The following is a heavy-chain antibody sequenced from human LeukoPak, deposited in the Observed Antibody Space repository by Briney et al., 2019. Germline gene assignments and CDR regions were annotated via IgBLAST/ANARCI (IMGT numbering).Heavy chain of an antibody. J-gene: IGHJ5*02. D-gene: IGHD6-13*01. CDR3: ARRIAAAGWFDP. CDR2: IYYSGTT. V-gene: IGHV4-59*08. Sequence: SETLSLTCTVSGGSISSLYWSWIRQPPGRGLEWIGYIYYSGTTNYNPSLKSRVTISVDTSKDQFSLKLSSVTAADTAVYYCARRIAAAGWFDPWGQGTLVTVSS. CDR1: GGSISSLY.